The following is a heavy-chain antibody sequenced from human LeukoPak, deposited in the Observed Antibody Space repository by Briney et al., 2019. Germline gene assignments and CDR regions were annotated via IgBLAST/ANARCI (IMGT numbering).Heavy chain of an antibody. J-gene: IGHJ5*02. V-gene: IGHV3-21*01. CDR3: ARARYCRGGSCYSDLFDP. CDR1: GFTFSSYS. Sequence: KPGGSLRLSCAASGFTFSSYSMNWVRQAPGKGLEWVSSISSSSSYIYYADSVKGRFTISRDYAKNYLYLNMKSLRAEDTALYYCARARYCRGGSCYSDLFDPWGQGTLVTVSS. CDR2: ISSSSSYI. D-gene: IGHD2-15*01.